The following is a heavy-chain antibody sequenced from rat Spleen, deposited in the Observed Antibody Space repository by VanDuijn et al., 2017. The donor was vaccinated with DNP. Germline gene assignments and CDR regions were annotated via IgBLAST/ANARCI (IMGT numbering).Heavy chain of an antibody. Sequence: EVQLVETGGGLVQPGGSLKLSCVASGFTFSDYNMARVRQAPKKGLEWVATMSYDGSSTYYGDSVKGRFTISRDNAKSTLYLQMNSLRSEDMATYYCARGTLRLHAMDAWGQGTSVTVSS. CDR1: GFTFSDYN. CDR2: MSYDGSST. CDR3: ARGTLRLHAMDA. D-gene: IGHD1-6*01. V-gene: IGHV5-7*01. J-gene: IGHJ4*01.